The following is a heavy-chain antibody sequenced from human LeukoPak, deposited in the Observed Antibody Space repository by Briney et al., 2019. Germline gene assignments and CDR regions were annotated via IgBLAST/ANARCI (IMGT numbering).Heavy chain of an antibody. CDR1: GYTLTSYG. V-gene: IGHV1-18*01. CDR3: ARGAYGDK. CDR2: ISTQSGNT. J-gene: IGHJ4*02. Sequence: ASVKVSCKASGYTLTSYGINWMRQAPGQGLEWMGWISTQSGNTNYAQKVQGRLTLTTDRSTNTAYMELRSLRSDDTAVYYCARGAYGDKWGQGTIVTVSS. D-gene: IGHD4-17*01.